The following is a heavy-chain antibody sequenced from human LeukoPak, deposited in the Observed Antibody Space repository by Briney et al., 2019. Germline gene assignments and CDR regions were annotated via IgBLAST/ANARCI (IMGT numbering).Heavy chain of an antibody. CDR3: ARGRDDILTGYYSSPSFDY. V-gene: IGHV1-69*04. CDR2: IIPILGIA. Sequence: SVKVSCKASGGTFSSYAISWVRQAPGQGLEWMGRIIPILGIANYAQKFQGRVTITADKSTSTAYMELSSLRSEDTAVYYCARGRDDILTGYYSSPSFDYWGQGTLVTVSS. J-gene: IGHJ4*02. CDR1: GGTFSSYA. D-gene: IGHD3-9*01.